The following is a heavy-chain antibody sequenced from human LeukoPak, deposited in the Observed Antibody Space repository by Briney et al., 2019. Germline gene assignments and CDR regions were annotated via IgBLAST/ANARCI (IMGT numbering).Heavy chain of an antibody. CDR3: ARGGLGTSYWYYAFDI. V-gene: IGHV4-31*03. CDR1: GGSISSGGYY. Sequence: SETLSLTCTVSGGSISSGGYYWNWIRQHPGKGLEWIGYISYSGSTHHNPSLKSRATISVDTSKNQFSLKLTSVTAADTAVYYCARGGLGTSYWYYAFDIWGQGTMVTVSS. CDR2: ISYSGST. J-gene: IGHJ3*02. D-gene: IGHD2-2*01.